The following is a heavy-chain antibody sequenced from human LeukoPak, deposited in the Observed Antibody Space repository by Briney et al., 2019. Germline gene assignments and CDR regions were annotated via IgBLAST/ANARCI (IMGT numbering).Heavy chain of an antibody. V-gene: IGHV4-39*07. CDR1: GGSISSSSYY. CDR3: ARAGVAVAGTNFYYYAMDV. D-gene: IGHD6-19*01. J-gene: IGHJ6*02. Sequence: PSETLSLTCTVSGGSISSSSYYWGWIRQPPGKGLEWIGSIHYSGSTNYNPSLKSRVAISVDTSKNQFSLKLSSVTAADTAVYYCARAGVAVAGTNFYYYAMDVWGQGTTVTVSS. CDR2: IHYSGST.